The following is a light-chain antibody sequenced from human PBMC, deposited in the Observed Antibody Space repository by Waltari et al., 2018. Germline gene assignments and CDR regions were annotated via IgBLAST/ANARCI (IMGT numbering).Light chain of an antibody. CDR2: DAS. Sequence: DIQMTQSPSSLSASVGDRVIITCRASQDIRNSLAWYQQKPGKTPKVLLYDASKLESGVPSRFSGSGSGTHYTLTITTLQPEDFATYYCQQNYSVPQYTVGQGTKLEIK. CDR3: QQNYSVPQYT. CDR1: QDIRNS. V-gene: IGKV1-NL1*01. J-gene: IGKJ2*01.